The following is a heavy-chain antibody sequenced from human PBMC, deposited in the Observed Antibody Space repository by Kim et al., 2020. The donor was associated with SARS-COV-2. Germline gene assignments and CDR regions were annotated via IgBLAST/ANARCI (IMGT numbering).Heavy chain of an antibody. J-gene: IGHJ5*02. V-gene: IGHV2-70*01. CDR1: GFSLSTSGMC. CDR3: ARMTSCGDLFSGFDP. CDR2: IDSDDTK. Sequence: SGPTLVNPTQTLTLTCTFSGFSLSTSGMCVSWIRQPPGKALEWLALIDSDDTKYYNTSLKTRLTISKDTSKNQVILTMINMDPVDTATYYCARMTSCGDLFSGFDPWGQGTLVTVSS. D-gene: IGHD3-10*01.